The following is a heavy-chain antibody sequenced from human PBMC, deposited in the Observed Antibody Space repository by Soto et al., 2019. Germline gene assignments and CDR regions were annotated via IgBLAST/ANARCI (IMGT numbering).Heavy chain of an antibody. J-gene: IGHJ6*02. CDR2: ISSTSSTK. V-gene: IGHV3-48*02. Sequence: GSLRLSCAASEFTFSRHAMTGVRQAPGKGLEWVSYISSTSSTKNYADSVKGRFTISRDNAKNSLYLQMSSLRDEDTAVYYCARRFTMVRGPYYYYGMDVWGQGTTVTVSS. CDR3: ARRFTMVRGPYYYYGMDV. CDR1: EFTFSRHA. D-gene: IGHD3-10*01.